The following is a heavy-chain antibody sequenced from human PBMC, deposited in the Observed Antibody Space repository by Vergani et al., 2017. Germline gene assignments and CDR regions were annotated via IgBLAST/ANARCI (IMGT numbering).Heavy chain of an antibody. CDR3: AKAAKVKQWLVDYYYYYGMDV. Sequence: EVQLLESGGGLVQPGGSLRLSCAASGFTFSSYAMSWVRQAPGKGLEWVSAISGSGGSTYYADSVKGRFTISRDNSKNTLYLQMNSLRAEDTAVYYCAKAAKVKQWLVDYYYYYGMDVWGQGTTVTVSS. V-gene: IGHV3-23*01. CDR2: ISGSGGST. D-gene: IGHD6-19*01. J-gene: IGHJ6*02. CDR1: GFTFSSYA.